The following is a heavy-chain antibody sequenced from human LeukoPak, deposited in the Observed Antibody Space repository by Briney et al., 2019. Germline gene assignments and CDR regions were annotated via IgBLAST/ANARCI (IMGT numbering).Heavy chain of an antibody. V-gene: IGHV4-39*07. J-gene: IGHJ4*02. CDR2: IYYSGST. Sequence: SSETLSLTCTVSGGSISSSSYYWGWIRQPPGKGLEWIGSIYYSGSTYYNPSLKSRVTISVDTSKNQFSLKLSSVTAADTAVYYCARGSYSGWEPFDYWGQGTLVTVSS. D-gene: IGHD1-26*01. CDR3: ARGSYSGWEPFDY. CDR1: GGSISSSSYY.